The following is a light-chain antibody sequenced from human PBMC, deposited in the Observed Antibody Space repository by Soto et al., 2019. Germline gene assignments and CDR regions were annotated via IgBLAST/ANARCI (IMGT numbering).Light chain of an antibody. V-gene: IGLV1-44*01. CDR2: SNI. J-gene: IGLJ3*02. CDR1: SSNIGSNT. Sequence: QYVLTQPPSASGTPGQRVTISCSGGSSNIGSNTVNWYQQFPGTAPKLLIYSNIERPSGVPDRFSGSKSGTSASLAISGLQSEDEADYFCAAWDDSLNGPVFGGGTKLTVL. CDR3: AAWDDSLNGPV.